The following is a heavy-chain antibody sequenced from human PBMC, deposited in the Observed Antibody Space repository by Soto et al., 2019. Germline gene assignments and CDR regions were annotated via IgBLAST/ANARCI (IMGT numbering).Heavy chain of an antibody. CDR3: ATAYSTHHDAFDI. J-gene: IGHJ3*02. V-gene: IGHV1-24*01. CDR1: GYTLTELS. D-gene: IGHD6-13*01. CDR2: FDPEDGET. Sequence: ASVKVSCKVSGYTLTELSMHWVRQAPGKGLEWMGGFDPEDGETIYAQKYQGRVTMTEDTSTDTAYMELSSLRSEDTVVYYCATAYSTHHDAFDIWGQGTMVTVSS.